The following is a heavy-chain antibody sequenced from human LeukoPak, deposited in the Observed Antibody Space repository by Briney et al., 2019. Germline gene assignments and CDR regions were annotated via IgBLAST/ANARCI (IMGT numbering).Heavy chain of an antibody. Sequence: SQTLSLTCAVSGGSISSGGYSWSWIRQPPGKGLEWIGYIYHSGSTYYNPSLKSRVTISVDRSKNQFSLKLSSVTAADTAVYYCAREVTPRIESWGQGTLVTVSS. CDR3: AREVTPRIES. CDR1: GGSISSGGYS. V-gene: IGHV4-30-2*01. D-gene: IGHD4-23*01. CDR2: IYHSGST. J-gene: IGHJ4*02.